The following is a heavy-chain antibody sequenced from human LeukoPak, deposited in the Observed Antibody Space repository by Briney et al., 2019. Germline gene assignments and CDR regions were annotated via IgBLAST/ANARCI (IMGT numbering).Heavy chain of an antibody. J-gene: IGHJ4*02. CDR2: INPNNGGT. V-gene: IGHV1-2*02. Sequence: ASVKVSRKASGYTFTGHYMHWVRQAPGQGLEWMGWINPNNGGTNYAQRFQGRVTMTRDTSISTAYMEVNRLRSDDTAVYYCAKDPRGSIAARKIFEYWGQGTLVTVSS. CDR1: GYTFTGHY. D-gene: IGHD6-6*01. CDR3: AKDPRGSIAARKIFEY.